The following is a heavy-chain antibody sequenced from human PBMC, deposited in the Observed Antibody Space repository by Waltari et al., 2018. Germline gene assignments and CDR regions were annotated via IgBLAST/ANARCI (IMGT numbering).Heavy chain of an antibody. Sequence: EVRVLESGGGLVQPGGSLRLSCAASGLTFKNYAMAWVRQAPGKGREGVAVITGGGTHTYYADSVKGRFTVSRDNSKNTLDLQMNNLRLEDTAVYFCAKGLGMRDWYFDIWGRGTLLTVSS. J-gene: IGHJ2*01. CDR1: GLTFKNYA. CDR2: ITGGGTHT. CDR3: AKGLGMRDWYFDI. D-gene: IGHD7-27*01. V-gene: IGHV3-23*01.